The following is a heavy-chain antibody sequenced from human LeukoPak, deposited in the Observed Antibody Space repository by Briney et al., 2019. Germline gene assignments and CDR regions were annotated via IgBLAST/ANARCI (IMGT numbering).Heavy chain of an antibody. CDR1: GGTFSSYA. CDR3: ASPGDIAAAGLNAFDI. J-gene: IGHJ3*02. Sequence: ASVKVSCKASGGTFSSYAISWVRQAPGQGLEWMGRIIPILGIANYAQKFQGRVTITADKSTSTAYMELSSLRSEDTAVYYCASPGDIAAAGLNAFDIWGQGTMVTVSS. V-gene: IGHV1-69*04. D-gene: IGHD6-13*01. CDR2: IIPILGIA.